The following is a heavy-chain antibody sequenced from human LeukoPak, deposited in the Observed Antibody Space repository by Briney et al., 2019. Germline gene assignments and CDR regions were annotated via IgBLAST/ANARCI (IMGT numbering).Heavy chain of an antibody. D-gene: IGHD6-13*01. CDR1: GGSISSSSYY. CDR3: ARRVAAASSWPNWFDP. V-gene: IGHV4-39*01. J-gene: IGHJ5*02. CDR2: IYYSGST. Sequence: PSQTLSLTCTVSGGSISSSSYYWGWIRQPPGKGLEWIGSIYYSGSTYYNPSLKSRVTISVDTSKNQFSLKLSSVTAADTAVYYCARRVAAASSWPNWFDPWGQGTLVTVSS.